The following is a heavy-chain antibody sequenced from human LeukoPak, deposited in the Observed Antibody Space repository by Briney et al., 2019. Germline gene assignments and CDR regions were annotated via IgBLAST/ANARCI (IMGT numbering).Heavy chain of an antibody. CDR2: INHSGST. CDR1: SGSFSGYY. CDR3: ARGRRY. J-gene: IGHJ4*02. V-gene: IGHV4-34*01. Sequence: SETLSLTCAVYSGSFSGYYWSWIRRPPGKGLEWIGEINHSGSTNYNPSLKSRVTISVDTSKNQFSLKLNSVTAADTAVYYCARGRRYWGQGTLVTVSS. D-gene: IGHD1-14*01.